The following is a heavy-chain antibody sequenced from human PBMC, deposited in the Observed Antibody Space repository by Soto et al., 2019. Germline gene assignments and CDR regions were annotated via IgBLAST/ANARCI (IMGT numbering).Heavy chain of an antibody. CDR3: ARVGYCSGGSCYLFDY. J-gene: IGHJ4*02. Sequence: PSETLSLTCTVSGGSISSYYWSWIRQPPGKGLEWIGYIYYSGSTNYNPSLKSRVTISVDTSKNQFPLKLSSVTAADTAVYYCARVGYCSGGSCYLFDYWGQGTLVTVSS. D-gene: IGHD2-15*01. CDR1: GGSISSYY. CDR2: IYYSGST. V-gene: IGHV4-59*01.